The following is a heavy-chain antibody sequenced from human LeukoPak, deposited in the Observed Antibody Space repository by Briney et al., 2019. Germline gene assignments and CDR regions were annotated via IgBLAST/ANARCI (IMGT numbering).Heavy chain of an antibody. V-gene: IGHV3-23*01. Sequence: GGSLRLSCAASGFTFSSYAMSWVRQAPGKGLEWVSSISGSGVRTYYADSAKGRFTISRDNSKNTLYLQMNSLRAEDTAVYSCAKDTSYCTGTSCYPDAFDIWGQGTMVTVSS. J-gene: IGHJ3*02. CDR2: ISGSGVRT. CDR1: GFTFSSYA. CDR3: AKDTSYCTGTSCYPDAFDI. D-gene: IGHD2-2*01.